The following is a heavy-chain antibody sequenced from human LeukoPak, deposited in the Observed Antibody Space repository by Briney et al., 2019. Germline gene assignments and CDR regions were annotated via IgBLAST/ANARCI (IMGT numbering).Heavy chain of an antibody. V-gene: IGHV1-8*03. CDR1: GYTFTSYG. J-gene: IGHJ3*02. CDR3: ARRVGYCTNGVCNEAFDI. D-gene: IGHD2-8*01. CDR2: MNPNSGNT. Sequence: ASVKVSCKASGYTFTSYGISWVRQATGQGLEWMGWMNPNSGNTGYAQKFQDRVTISRNTSISTAYMELRSLRSEDTAVYYCARRVGYCTNGVCNEAFDIWGQGTMVTVSS.